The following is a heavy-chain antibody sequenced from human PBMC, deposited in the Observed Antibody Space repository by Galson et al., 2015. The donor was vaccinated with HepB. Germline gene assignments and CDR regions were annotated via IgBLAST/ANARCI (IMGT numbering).Heavy chain of an antibody. V-gene: IGHV4-34*01. J-gene: IGHJ3*02. D-gene: IGHD3-10*01. CDR2: INHSGST. CDR3: ARLRYYYGSGSPRGAFDI. Sequence: ETLSLTCAVYGGSFSGYYWSWIRQPPGKGLEWIGEINHSGSTNYNPSLKSRVTISVDTSKNQFSLKLSSVTAADTAVYYCARLRYYYGSGSPRGAFDIWGQGTMVTVSS. CDR1: GGSFSGYY.